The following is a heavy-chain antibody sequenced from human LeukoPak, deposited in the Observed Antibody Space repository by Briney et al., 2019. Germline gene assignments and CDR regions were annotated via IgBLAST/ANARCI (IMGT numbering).Heavy chain of an antibody. V-gene: IGHV5-51*01. CDR2: IYPGDSDT. CDR1: GYSFTSYW. J-gene: IGHJ4*02. D-gene: IGHD5-12*01. CDR3: ARRISVGGYVSFDY. Sequence: GESLKISRKGSGYSFTSYWIGWVRQMPGKGLEWMGIIYPGDSDTRYSPSFQGQVTISADKSISTAYLQCSSLKASDTAMYYCARRISVGGYVSFDYWGQGTLVNVSS.